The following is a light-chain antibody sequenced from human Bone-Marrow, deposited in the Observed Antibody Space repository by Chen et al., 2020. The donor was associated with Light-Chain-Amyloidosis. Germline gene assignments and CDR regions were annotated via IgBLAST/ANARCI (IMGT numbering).Light chain of an antibody. CDR3: SSYTITNTLV. V-gene: IGLV2-14*01. CDR1: SSDVGRDNH. CDR2: EVT. J-gene: IGLJ1*01. Sequence: QSALTQPASVSGSPGPSIPISCTGTSSDVGRDNHVSWYQQHPDKAPKLLIYEVTNPPSWVPDRFSGSKSDNTASLTISGLQTEDEADYFCSSYTITNTLVFGSGTRVTVL.